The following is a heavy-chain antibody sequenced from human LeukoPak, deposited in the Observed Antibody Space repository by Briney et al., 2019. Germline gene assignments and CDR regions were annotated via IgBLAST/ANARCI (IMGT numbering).Heavy chain of an antibody. CDR2: FDPEDGET. CDR1: GYTLTELS. Sequence: ASVKVSCKVSGYTLTELSMHWVRQAPGKGLEWMGGFDPEDGETIYAQKFQGRVTMTEDTSTDTAYMELSSLRSEDTAVYYCARDITMIVVAPLYYGMDVWGQGTTVTVSS. V-gene: IGHV1-24*01. CDR3: ARDITMIVVAPLYYGMDV. J-gene: IGHJ6*02. D-gene: IGHD3-22*01.